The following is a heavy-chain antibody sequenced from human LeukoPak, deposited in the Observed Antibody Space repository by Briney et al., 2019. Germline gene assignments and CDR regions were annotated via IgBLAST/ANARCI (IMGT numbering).Heavy chain of an antibody. Sequence: GGSLRLSCAGSGFTFRSYSMNWVRQAPGKGLEWVSYISSSGSTIYYADSVKGRFTISRDNAKNSLYLQMNSLRAEDTAVYYCAKSGSNYVTRGWFDPWGQGTLVTVSS. CDR3: AKSGSNYVTRGWFDP. J-gene: IGHJ5*02. V-gene: IGHV3-48*01. CDR2: ISSSGSTI. CDR1: GFTFRSYS. D-gene: IGHD1-26*01.